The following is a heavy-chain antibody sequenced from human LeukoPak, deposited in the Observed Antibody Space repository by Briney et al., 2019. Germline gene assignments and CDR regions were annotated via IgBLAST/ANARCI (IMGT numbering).Heavy chain of an antibody. D-gene: IGHD2-15*01. J-gene: IGHJ4*02. CDR1: GYSISSGYY. CDR2: IYHSGST. V-gene: IGHV4-38-2*02. Sequence: SETLSLTCTVSGYSISSGYYWGWIRQPPGKGLEWIGSIYHSGSTYYNPSLKSRVTISVDTSKNQFSLKLSSVTAADTAVYYCARVRSWPVLGGFDYWGQGTLVTVSS. CDR3: ARVRSWPVLGGFDY.